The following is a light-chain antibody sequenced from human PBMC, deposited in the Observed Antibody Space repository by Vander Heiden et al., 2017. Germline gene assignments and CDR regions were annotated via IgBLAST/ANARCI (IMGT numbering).Light chain of an antibody. CDR3: SSFTSSSTVL. J-gene: IGLJ2*01. CDR1: SSDVGGNKY. CDR2: EVS. V-gene: IGLV2-14*01. Sequence: QSALTQPASVSGSPGQSTTISCTGTSSDVGGNKYVSWYQQHPGKAPKLMIYEVSNRPSGVSNRFSGSKSGNTASLTISGLQAEDEADYYCSSFTSSSTVLFGGGTKLTVL.